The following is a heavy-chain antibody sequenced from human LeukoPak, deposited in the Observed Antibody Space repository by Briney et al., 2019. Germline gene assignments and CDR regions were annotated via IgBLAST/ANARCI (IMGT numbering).Heavy chain of an antibody. V-gene: IGHV4-4*07. Sequence: PSETLSLTCTVSGGSISSYYWSWIRQPAGKGLEWIGRIYTSGGTNYNPSLKSRVTMSVDTSKNQFSLKLSSVTAADTAVYYCARGHQQWLVRNWFDPWGQGTLVTVSS. D-gene: IGHD6-19*01. CDR1: GGSISSYY. CDR3: ARGHQQWLVRNWFDP. J-gene: IGHJ5*02. CDR2: IYTSGGT.